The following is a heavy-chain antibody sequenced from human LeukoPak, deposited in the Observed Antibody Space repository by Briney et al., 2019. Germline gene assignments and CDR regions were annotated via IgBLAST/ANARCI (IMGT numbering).Heavy chain of an antibody. CDR3: ARGYDQRGYYYYAMDV. D-gene: IGHD3-3*01. CDR1: GFTFSDYY. V-gene: IGHV3-11*04. CDR2: ISSSSSTI. J-gene: IGHJ6*02. Sequence: GGSLRLSCAASGFTFSDYYMSWIRQAPGKGLEWVSYISSSSSTIYYADSVKGRFTISRDNAKNSLNLQMNSLRAEDTAVYYCARGYDQRGYYYYAMDVWGQGTTVTVSS.